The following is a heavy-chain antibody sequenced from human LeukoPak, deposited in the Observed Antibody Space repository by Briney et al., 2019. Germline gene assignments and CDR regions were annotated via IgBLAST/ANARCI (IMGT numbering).Heavy chain of an antibody. J-gene: IGHJ4*02. CDR1: GFTFSSYS. CDR3: AKDSNYIGRELLFSDY. V-gene: IGHV3-21*01. CDR2: ISSSSSYI. D-gene: IGHD1-26*01. Sequence: GGSLRPSCAASGFTFSSYSMNWVRQAPGKGLEWVSSISSSSSYIYYADSVKGRFTISRDNAKNSLYLQMNSLRAEDTAVYYCAKDSNYIGRELLFSDYWGQGTLVTVSS.